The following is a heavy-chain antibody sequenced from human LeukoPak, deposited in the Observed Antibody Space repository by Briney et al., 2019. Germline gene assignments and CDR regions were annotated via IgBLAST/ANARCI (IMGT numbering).Heavy chain of an antibody. J-gene: IGHJ4*02. CDR3: ARTNTDSSGYYTSYYFDY. Sequence: ASVKVSCKASGYTFTGYYMHWVRQAPGQGLEWMGWINPNSGGTNYAQKFQGRVTMTRDTPISTAYMELSRLRSDDTAVYYCARTNTDSSGYYTSYYFDYWGQGTLVTVSS. D-gene: IGHD3-22*01. CDR2: INPNSGGT. CDR1: GYTFTGYY. V-gene: IGHV1-2*02.